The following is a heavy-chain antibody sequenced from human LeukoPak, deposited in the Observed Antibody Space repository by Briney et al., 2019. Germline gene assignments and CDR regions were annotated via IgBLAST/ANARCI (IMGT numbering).Heavy chain of an antibody. CDR2: IDLSGSTL. CDR1: GFTFSSYT. V-gene: IGHV3-48*04. J-gene: IGHJ5*02. CDR3: ARGPPLFDP. Sequence: GGSLRLSCAASGFTFSSYTMNWVRQAPGKGLEWVSYIDLSGSTLYYVDSVKGRFTISRDNSKNSLYLQMNSLRAEDTAVYYCARGPPLFDPWGQEPWSPSPQ.